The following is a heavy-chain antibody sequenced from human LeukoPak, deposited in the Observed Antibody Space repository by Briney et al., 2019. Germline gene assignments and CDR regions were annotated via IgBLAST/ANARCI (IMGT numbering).Heavy chain of an antibody. V-gene: IGHV1-18*01. D-gene: IGHD3-3*01. Sequence: AASVKVSCEASAYTFTSYGISWVRQSPGQGLEWMGWISAYNGNTNYAQKLQGRVTMTTDTSTSTAYMELRSLRSDDTAVYYCARDGYYDFWSGFDYSGQGTLVTVSS. CDR1: AYTFTSYG. CDR2: ISAYNGNT. J-gene: IGHJ4*02. CDR3: ARDGYYDFWSGFDY.